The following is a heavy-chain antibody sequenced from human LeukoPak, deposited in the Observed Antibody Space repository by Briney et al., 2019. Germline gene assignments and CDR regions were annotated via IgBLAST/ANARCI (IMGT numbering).Heavy chain of an antibody. CDR3: ASAYNWNDGVAFDI. J-gene: IGHJ3*02. V-gene: IGHV1-69*13. CDR1: GGTFRIYA. D-gene: IGHD1-1*01. CDR2: IIPIFGTA. Sequence: ASVRVSFEASGGTFRIYAIRWVRQAPGQGREGVGGIIPIFGTANYAQKFQGRVTITADESTSTAYMELSSLRSEDTAVYYCASAYNWNDGVAFDIWGQGTMVTVSS.